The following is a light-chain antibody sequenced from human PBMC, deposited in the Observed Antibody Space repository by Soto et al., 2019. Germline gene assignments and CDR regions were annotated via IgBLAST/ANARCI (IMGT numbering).Light chain of an antibody. CDR2: NNN. CDR3: AAWDDSLNGVV. J-gene: IGLJ2*01. Sequence: QSVLTQPPSASGTPGKRVTISCSGSRSNIGSNTVNSYQQLQGTAPKLLIYNNNPRPSGVPYRFSGSKSGTAASLAISGLPSEDDADSDCAAWDDSLNGVVFGGGTKVTVL. CDR1: RSNIGSNT. V-gene: IGLV1-44*01.